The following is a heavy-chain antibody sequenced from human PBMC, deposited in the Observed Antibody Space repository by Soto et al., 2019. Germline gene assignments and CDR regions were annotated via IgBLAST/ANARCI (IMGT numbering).Heavy chain of an antibody. Sequence: QVQLVQSGAEVKKPGASVKVSCKASGYTFTSYGISWVRQXPGXGLXXXGWISAYNGNTNYAQKLQGRVTMTTDTSTSXXXXXLXSXXSXXXXXXXXXXXXXXXGXXGFYFDYWGQGTLVTVSS. CDR3: XXXXXXXGXXGFYFDY. J-gene: IGHJ4*02. CDR1: GYTFTSYG. CDR2: ISAYNGNT. V-gene: IGHV1-18*01.